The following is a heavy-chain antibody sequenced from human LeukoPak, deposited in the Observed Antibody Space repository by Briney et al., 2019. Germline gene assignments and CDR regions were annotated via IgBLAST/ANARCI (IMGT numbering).Heavy chain of an antibody. Sequence: SESLSRTPAVSVGSICADHWSWLGHRPRKGLGWIGRIYSSGGTNYNPSLKRRVNISVDSSRNQFSLNISCVTAADTALYYCTSTTPHTAMVTYSGQGTLV. CDR3: TSTTPHTAMVTY. CDR2: IYSSGGT. CDR1: VGSICADH. V-gene: IGHV4-4*07. J-gene: IGHJ4*02. D-gene: IGHD5-18*01.